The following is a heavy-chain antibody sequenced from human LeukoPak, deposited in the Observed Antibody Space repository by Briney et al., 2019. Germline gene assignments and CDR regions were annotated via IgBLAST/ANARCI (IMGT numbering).Heavy chain of an antibody. CDR3: ARDSYGPVD. V-gene: IGHV4-38-2*02. CDR2: IYHSGST. J-gene: IGHJ4*02. CDR1: GYSISSGYY. Sequence: SETLSLTCTVSGYSISSGYYWGWIRQPPGKGLEWIGSIYHSGSTYYNPSLKSRVTISVDTSKNQFSLKLSSVTAADTAVYYCARDSYGPVDWGQGTLVTVSS. D-gene: IGHD4-17*01.